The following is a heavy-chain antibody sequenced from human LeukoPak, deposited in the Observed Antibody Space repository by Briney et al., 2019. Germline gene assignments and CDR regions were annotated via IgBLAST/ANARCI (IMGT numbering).Heavy chain of an antibody. Sequence: ASMKVSCKASGYTFTGYYMHWVRQAPGQGLEWMGWINPNSGGTNYAQKFQGRVTMTEDTSTDTAYMELSSLRSEDTAVYYCATASGSGYDFPYYFDYWGQGTLVTVSS. D-gene: IGHD5-12*01. CDR1: GYTFTGYY. V-gene: IGHV1-2*02. CDR2: INPNSGGT. J-gene: IGHJ4*02. CDR3: ATASGSGYDFPYYFDY.